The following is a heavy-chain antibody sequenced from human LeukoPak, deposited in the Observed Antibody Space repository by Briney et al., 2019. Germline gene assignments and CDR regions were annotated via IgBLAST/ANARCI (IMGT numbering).Heavy chain of an antibody. J-gene: IGHJ5*02. CDR2: MNPNSGNT. D-gene: IGHD6-6*01. Sequence: GASVKVSCKASGYTFTSYDINWVRQATGQGLEWMGWMNPNSGNTGYAQKFQGRVTMTRNTSISTAYMELSSLRSEDTAVYYCARGSIAARAYNWFDPWGQGTLVTVSS. CDR1: GYTFTSYD. CDR3: ARGSIAARAYNWFDP. V-gene: IGHV1-8*01.